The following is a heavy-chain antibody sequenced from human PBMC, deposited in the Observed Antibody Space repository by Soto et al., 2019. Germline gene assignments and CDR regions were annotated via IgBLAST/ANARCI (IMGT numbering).Heavy chain of an antibody. CDR2: INPSGGST. D-gene: IGHD2-2*01. Sequence: ASVKVSCKASGYTFTSYYMHWVRQAPGQGLEWMGIINPSGGSTSYARKFQGRVTMTRDTSTSTVYMELSSLRSEDTAVYYCAREWDCSSTSCYFYYYYYYGMDVWGQGTTVTVSS. CDR1: GYTFTSYY. J-gene: IGHJ6*02. CDR3: AREWDCSSTSCYFYYYYYYGMDV. V-gene: IGHV1-46*01.